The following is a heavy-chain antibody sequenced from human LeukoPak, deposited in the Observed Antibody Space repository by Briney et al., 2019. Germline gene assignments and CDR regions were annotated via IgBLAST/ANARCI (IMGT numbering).Heavy chain of an antibody. V-gene: IGHV4-34*01. CDR1: GGSFRGYY. CDR3: AGQWLVHAFDI. Sequence: SETLSLTCAVYGGSFRGYYWSWIRQPPGKGLEWIGEINHSGSTNYNPSLKSRVTISVDTSKNQFSLKLSSVTAAATAVYYCAGQWLVHAFDIWGQGTMVTVSS. CDR2: INHSGST. D-gene: IGHD6-19*01. J-gene: IGHJ3*02.